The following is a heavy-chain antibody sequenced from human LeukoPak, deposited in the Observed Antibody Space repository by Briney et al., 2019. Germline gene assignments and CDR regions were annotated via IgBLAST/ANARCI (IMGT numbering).Heavy chain of an antibody. Sequence: ASVKVSCKASGYTFTSYDINWGRQATGQGLEWMGWMNPNSGNTGYAQKFQGRVTMTRNTSISTAYMELSSLRSEDTAVYYCATPPHDFWSGYYFLDYWGQGTLVTVSS. CDR2: MNPNSGNT. J-gene: IGHJ4*02. CDR3: ATPPHDFWSGYYFLDY. D-gene: IGHD3-3*01. V-gene: IGHV1-8*01. CDR1: GYTFTSYD.